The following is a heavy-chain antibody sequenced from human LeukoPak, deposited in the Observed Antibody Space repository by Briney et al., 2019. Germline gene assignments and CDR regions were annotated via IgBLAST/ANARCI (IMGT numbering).Heavy chain of an antibody. CDR1: GSTFRTYS. V-gene: IGHV3-21*04. CDR3: AKDGGLWVSAHWGDS. Sequence: GGSLRLSCAASGSTFRTYSMNWVRQAPGKGLEWVSSISSSSSSTYYADSVKGRFTVSRDNSKNTLFLQMNSLRAEDTAVYYCAKDGGLWVSAHWGDSWGRGTLVTVSS. CDR2: ISSSSSST. J-gene: IGHJ4*02. D-gene: IGHD7-27*01.